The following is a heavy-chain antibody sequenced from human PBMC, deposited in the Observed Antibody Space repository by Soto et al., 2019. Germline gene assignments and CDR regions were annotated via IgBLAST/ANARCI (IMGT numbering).Heavy chain of an antibody. Sequence: ASVKVSCKASGYTFTGYGISWVRQAPGQGLEWMGWISAYNGNTNYAQKLQGRVTMTTDASTSTAYMELRSLRSDDTAVYYCARDPKPLAVITIFGVVMGFDIWGQGTMVTVSS. CDR1: GYTFTGYG. J-gene: IGHJ3*02. V-gene: IGHV1-18*01. CDR2: ISAYNGNT. CDR3: ARDPKPLAVITIFGVVMGFDI. D-gene: IGHD3-3*01.